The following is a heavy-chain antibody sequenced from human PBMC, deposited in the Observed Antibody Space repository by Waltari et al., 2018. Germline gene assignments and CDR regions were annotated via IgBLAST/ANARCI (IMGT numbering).Heavy chain of an antibody. D-gene: IGHD6-13*01. V-gene: IGHV3-9*01. CDR1: GFTFDDYA. CDR2: ISWNSGSI. J-gene: IGHJ4*02. Sequence: EVQLVESGGGLVQPGRSLRLSCAASGFTFDDYAMHWVRQAPGKGLEWVSGISWNSGSIGYADSVKGRFTISRDNAKNSLYLQMNSLRAEDTALYYCAKDTQETVIAAAGPFDYWGQGTLVTVSS. CDR3: AKDTQETVIAAAGPFDY.